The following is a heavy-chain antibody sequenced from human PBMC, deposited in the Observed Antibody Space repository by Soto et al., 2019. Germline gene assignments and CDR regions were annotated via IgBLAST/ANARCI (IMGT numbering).Heavy chain of an antibody. J-gene: IGHJ6*03. CDR3: AKDGPLYSSSWYGSYYMDV. V-gene: IGHV3-30*18. CDR2: ISYDGSNK. CDR1: GFTFSSYG. Sequence: PGGSLRLSFAASGFTFSSYGMHWVRQAPGKGLEWVAVISYDGSNKYYAESVKGRFTISRDNSKNTMYVQMNSLRAEDTAVYYCAKDGPLYSSSWYGSYYMDVWGKGTTVTVSS. D-gene: IGHD6-13*01.